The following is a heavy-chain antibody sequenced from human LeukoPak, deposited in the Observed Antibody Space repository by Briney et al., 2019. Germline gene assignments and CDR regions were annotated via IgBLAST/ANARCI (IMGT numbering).Heavy chain of an antibody. D-gene: IGHD2-2*01. Sequence: GGSLRLSCAASGFTVSSNYMSWVRQAPGKGLEWVSVIYSGGSTYYADSVKGRFTISRHNSKNTLYLQMNSLRAEDTAVYYCARIVVVPAARPSYYYYGMDVWGQGTTVTVSS. CDR3: ARIVVVPAARPSYYYYGMDV. CDR2: IYSGGST. V-gene: IGHV3-53*04. CDR1: GFTVSSNY. J-gene: IGHJ6*02.